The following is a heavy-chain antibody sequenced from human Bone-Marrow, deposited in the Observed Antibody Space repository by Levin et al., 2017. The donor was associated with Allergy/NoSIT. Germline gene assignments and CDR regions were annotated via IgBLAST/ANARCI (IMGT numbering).Heavy chain of an antibody. CDR2: IYTSGST. J-gene: IGHJ3*02. CDR1: GFTASNNY. CDR3: ARQRGLFAAFDI. D-gene: IGHD2-15*01. V-gene: IGHV3-66*04. Sequence: QAGESLKISCAVSGFTASNNYMNWVRQAPGEGLEWVSVIYTSGSTYYADSVRGRFTISRDKSKNTLYLQMNTMRAEDTAIYYCARQRGLFAAFDIWGRGTMVTVSS.